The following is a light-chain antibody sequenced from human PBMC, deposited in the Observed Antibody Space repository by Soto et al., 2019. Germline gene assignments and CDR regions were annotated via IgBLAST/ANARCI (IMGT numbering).Light chain of an antibody. CDR1: SSDVGGYNY. J-gene: IGLJ2*01. Sequence: QSVLTQPASVSGSPGQSITISCTGTSSDVGGYNYVSWYQHHPGKAPRLIIYEVSYRPLGVSNRFSGSKSGNTASLTISGLQPEDEADYYCNSYSSSITPRVFGGGTKLTVL. CDR3: NSYSSSITPRV. V-gene: IGLV2-14*01. CDR2: EVS.